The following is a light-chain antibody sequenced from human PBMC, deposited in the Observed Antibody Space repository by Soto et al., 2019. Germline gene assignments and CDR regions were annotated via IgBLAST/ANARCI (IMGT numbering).Light chain of an antibody. Sequence: QSVLTQPRSVSGSPGQSVTISCTGTSSDVGGYNYVSWYQQHPGKAPKLMIYDVSKRPSGVPDRFSGSKSGNTASLTISGLQAEDDADYYCCSFTSRFTFNYVFGTGTKLTVL. J-gene: IGLJ1*01. V-gene: IGLV2-11*01. CDR1: SSDVGGYNY. CDR3: CSFTSRFTFNYV. CDR2: DVS.